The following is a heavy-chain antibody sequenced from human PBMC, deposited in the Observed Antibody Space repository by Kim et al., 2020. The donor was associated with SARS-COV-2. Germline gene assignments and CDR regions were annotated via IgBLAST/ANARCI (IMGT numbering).Heavy chain of an antibody. V-gene: IGHV3-30*01. Sequence: SVKGRITISRDNSKNTLYLQMNSLRAGDTAVYYCARGTYYYGSGSFAFDIWGQGKMVTVSS. CDR3: ARGTYYYGSGSFAFDI. J-gene: IGHJ3*02. D-gene: IGHD3-10*01.